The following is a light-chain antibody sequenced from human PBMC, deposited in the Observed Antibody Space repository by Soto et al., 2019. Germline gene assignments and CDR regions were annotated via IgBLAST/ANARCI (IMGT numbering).Light chain of an antibody. V-gene: IGKV3-20*01. CDR2: GAS. J-gene: IGKJ2*01. CDR1: QAVDKKY. CDR3: QRYGTSTPFT. Sequence: EIVLTQSPGTLSLSPGERATLSCRASQAVDKKYLTWYQHKPGQPPRLLIYGASSRATGVPDRFTGSGSGTDFTITISRLEPEDFAVYYCQRYGTSTPFTFGQGTKLEIK.